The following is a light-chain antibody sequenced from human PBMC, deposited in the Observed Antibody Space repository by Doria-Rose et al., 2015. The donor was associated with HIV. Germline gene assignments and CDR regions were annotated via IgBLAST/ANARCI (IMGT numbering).Light chain of an antibody. J-gene: IGKJ3*01. Sequence: DIQVTQSPESLGMSLGERATLNCKSNQSLLYTSKNYLAWYQQKPGQPPKLLIYWASTRQSCVPARFSGSGSGTDFTLTISSLEAEDVAVYYCQQYYGTPSFGPGTTVDIK. CDR1: QSLLYTSKNY. CDR3: QQYYGTPS. V-gene: IGKV4-1*01. CDR2: WAS.